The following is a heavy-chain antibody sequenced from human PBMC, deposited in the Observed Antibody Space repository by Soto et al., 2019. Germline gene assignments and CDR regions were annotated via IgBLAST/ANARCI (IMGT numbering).Heavy chain of an antibody. J-gene: IGHJ4*02. D-gene: IGHD6-13*01. V-gene: IGHV5-51*01. CDR2: IYPGDSDT. Sequence: GESLKISCKGSGYSFSNQWIGWVRQMPGKGLEWMGIIYPGDSDTRYSPSFQGQVTISADKSISTAYLQWSSLKASDTAMFYCVSHTCSWSDGYFDYWGQGTLVTVSS. CDR1: GYSFSNQW. CDR3: VSHTCSWSDGYFDY.